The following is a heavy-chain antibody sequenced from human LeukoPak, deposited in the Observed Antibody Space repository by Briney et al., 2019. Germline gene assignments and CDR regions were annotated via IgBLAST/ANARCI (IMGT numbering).Heavy chain of an antibody. CDR3: ARVVYGSGSWVDY. J-gene: IGHJ4*02. Sequence: SETLSLTCTVSGGSISSYYWSWIRQLPGKGLEWIGYIYYSGSTNYNPSLKSRVTISVDTSKNQFSLKLSSVTAADTAVYYCARVVYGSGSWVDYWGQGTLVTVSS. D-gene: IGHD3-10*01. CDR1: GGSISSYY. V-gene: IGHV4-59*01. CDR2: IYYSGST.